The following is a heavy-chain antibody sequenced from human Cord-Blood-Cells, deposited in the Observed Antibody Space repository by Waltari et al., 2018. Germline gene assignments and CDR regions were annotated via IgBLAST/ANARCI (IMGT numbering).Heavy chain of an antibody. V-gene: IGHV4-59*01. Sequence: QVQLQESGPGLVKPSEPLSLTCTVSGGSISSYYWSWIPQHPGKGLEWIGYIYYSGRTNYNPALKSRVTISVDTSKNQFSLKLSSVTAADTAVYYCARAGAAAGTGGWFDPWGQGTLVTVSS. D-gene: IGHD6-13*01. CDR2: IYYSGRT. CDR1: GGSISSYY. J-gene: IGHJ5*02. CDR3: ARAGAAAGTGGWFDP.